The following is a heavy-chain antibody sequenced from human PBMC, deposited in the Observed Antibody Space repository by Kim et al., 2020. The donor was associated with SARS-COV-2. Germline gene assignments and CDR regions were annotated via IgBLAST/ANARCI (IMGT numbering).Heavy chain of an antibody. CDR1: GFTFRNAR. V-gene: IGHV3-15*01. Sequence: GGSLRLSCAASGFTFRNARMTWVRQAPGKGLEWVGRIKSKIHGETIDYAAPVKGRFTVSRDDSKNTVFLQMNSLKSEDTVIYYCTTEVCTGDTCSVKNAFDIGGQGKTVTVST. D-gene: IGHD2-8*02. J-gene: IGHJ3*02. CDR3: TTEVCTGDTCSVKNAFDI. CDR2: IKSKIHGETI.